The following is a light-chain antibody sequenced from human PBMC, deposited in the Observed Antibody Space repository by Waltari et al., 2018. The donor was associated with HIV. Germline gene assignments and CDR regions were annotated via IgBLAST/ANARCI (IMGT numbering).Light chain of an antibody. CDR3: LQTYRAPLT. CDR2: DAS. CDR1: HNINNY. V-gene: IGKV1-39*01. J-gene: IGKJ3*01. Sequence: DIQMTPSPPSLSASVGDRVTITCRASHNINNYVNWYQHKPGKVPRLLIYDASRLESGAPSRFSGSGFGTDFTLTISSLQQEDFVTYYCLQTYRAPLTFGPGTRVDFK.